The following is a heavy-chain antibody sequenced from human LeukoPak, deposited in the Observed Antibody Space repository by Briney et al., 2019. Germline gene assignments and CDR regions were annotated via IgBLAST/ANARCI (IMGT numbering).Heavy chain of an antibody. J-gene: IGHJ4*02. D-gene: IGHD5-12*01. CDR2: ISGSAGET. V-gene: IGHV3-23*01. CDR3: AKDPTYYSGSYFDS. CDR1: GFTFSSNA. Sequence: GGSLRLPCAASGFTFSSNAMNWVRQAPGKGLEWVSTISGSAGETYYADSLKGRFTISRDNSKNTLYLQMNNLRAEDTAVYYCAKDPTYYSGSYFDSWGQGTLVTVSS.